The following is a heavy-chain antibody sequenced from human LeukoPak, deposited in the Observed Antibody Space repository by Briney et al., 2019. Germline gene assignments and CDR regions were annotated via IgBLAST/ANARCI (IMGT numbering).Heavy chain of an antibody. Sequence: SETLSLTCAVYGGSFSGYYWSWIRQPPGKGLEWIGEINHSGSTNYNPSLKSRVTISVDTSKNQFSLKLSSVTAADTAVYYCARPRGRYGSGSYRDYWGQGTLVTVSS. D-gene: IGHD3-10*01. CDR2: INHSGST. CDR1: GGSFSGYY. V-gene: IGHV4-34*01. J-gene: IGHJ4*02. CDR3: ARPRGRYGSGSYRDY.